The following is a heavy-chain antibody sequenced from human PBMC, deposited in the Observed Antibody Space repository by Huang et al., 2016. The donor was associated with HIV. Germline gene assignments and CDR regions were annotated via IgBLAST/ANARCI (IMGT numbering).Heavy chain of an antibody. J-gene: IGHJ3*02. Sequence: QLQLVESGGGVVQPGGSLRLSCVASGFDFRGHDMHWVRQARGKALEGITCIGYGGKNKQDGDAGTGRFTSSRDNSKITLYLQMNSLRPEDTAVYYCAKEEAGRFGAFDIWGQGTMVTVSS. CDR3: AKEEAGRFGAFDI. D-gene: IGHD3-10*01. CDR2: IGYGGKNK. CDR1: GFDFRGHD. V-gene: IGHV3-30*02.